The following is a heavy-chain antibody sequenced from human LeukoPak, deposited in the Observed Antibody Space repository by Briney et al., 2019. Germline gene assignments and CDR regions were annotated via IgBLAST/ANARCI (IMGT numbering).Heavy chain of an antibody. Sequence: GESLKISCKGSGYSFTSYWIGWVRQMPGKGLEWMGIIYPGDSDTRYSPSFEGQVTISVDKSISTAYLQWSSLKASDTAIYYCARRGCSGGRCYDYWGQGTLVTVSS. J-gene: IGHJ4*02. CDR1: GYSFTSYW. D-gene: IGHD2-15*01. CDR2: IYPGDSDT. CDR3: ARRGCSGGRCYDY. V-gene: IGHV5-51*01.